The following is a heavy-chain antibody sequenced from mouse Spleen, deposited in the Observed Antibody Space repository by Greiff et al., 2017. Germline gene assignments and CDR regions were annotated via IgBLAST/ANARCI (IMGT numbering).Heavy chain of an antibody. D-gene: IGHD4-1*01. CDR3: TRSDWEDY. CDR1: GYTFTDYE. J-gene: IGHJ2*01. V-gene: IGHV1-15*01. CDR2: IDPETGGT. Sequence: VQLQQSGAELVRPGASVTLSCKASGYTFTDYEMHWVKQTPVHGLEWIGAIDPETGGTANNQKFKGKAILTADKSSSTAYMELRSLTSEDSAVYYCTRSDWEDYWGQGTTLTVSS.